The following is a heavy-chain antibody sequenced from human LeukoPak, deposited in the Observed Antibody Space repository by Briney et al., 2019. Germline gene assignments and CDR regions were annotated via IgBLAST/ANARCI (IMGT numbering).Heavy chain of an antibody. J-gene: IGHJ4*02. CDR3: ATIGYSRGHSFLDY. D-gene: IGHD6-13*01. CDR1: CCSVNSYF. CDR2: IYFSGRT. V-gene: IGHV4-59*08. Sequence: SETLFLTCTFSCCSVNSYFWGLIRAPPGGGLGWVSYIYFSGRTTYNPSLKSRVTISVDTSKNQFSLKLNSVTAADTAVYYCATIGYSRGHSFLDYWGQGALVTVSS.